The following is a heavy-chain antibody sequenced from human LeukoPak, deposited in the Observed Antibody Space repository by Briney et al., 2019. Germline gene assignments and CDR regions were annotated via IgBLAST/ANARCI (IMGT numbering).Heavy chain of an antibody. V-gene: IGHV4-39*07. CDR1: GGSISSSSYY. D-gene: IGHD3-22*01. J-gene: IGHJ4*02. Sequence: SETLSLTCTVSGGSISSSSYYWGWIRQPPGKGLEWIGSIYYSGSTYYNPSLKSRVTISVDTSKNQFSLKPSSVTAADTAVYYCARGADSSGYYYAGVYFDYWGQGTLVTVSS. CDR2: IYYSGST. CDR3: ARGADSSGYYYAGVYFDY.